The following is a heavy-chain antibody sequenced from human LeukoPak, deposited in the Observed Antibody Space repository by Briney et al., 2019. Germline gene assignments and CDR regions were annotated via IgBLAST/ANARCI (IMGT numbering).Heavy chain of an antibody. CDR3: ARARCGDDCFPPYYFDY. J-gene: IGHJ4*02. V-gene: IGHV3-48*03. CDR2: ITSSGSTI. D-gene: IGHD2-21*02. Sequence: GGSLRLSCAASGFTFNIYEMNWVRQAPRKGLEWVSYITSSGSTIHYADSVKGRFTISRDNAKNSLYLQLSSLRAEDTAVYYCARARCGDDCFPPYYFDYWGQGTLVTVSS. CDR1: GFTFNIYE.